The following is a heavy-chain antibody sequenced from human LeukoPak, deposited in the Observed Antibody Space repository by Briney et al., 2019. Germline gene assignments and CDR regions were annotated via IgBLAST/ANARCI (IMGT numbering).Heavy chain of an antibody. CDR1: GGSISSYY. CDR3: ARHGTTIFGDWFDP. Sequence: KPSETLSLTCTVSGGSISSYYWSWIWQPPGKGLEWIGYINYSGSTYYNPSLKSRVTISVDTSKNQFSLKLSSVTAADTAVYYCARHGTTIFGDWFDPWGQGTLVTVSS. D-gene: IGHD3-3*01. CDR2: INYSGST. V-gene: IGHV4-59*08. J-gene: IGHJ5*02.